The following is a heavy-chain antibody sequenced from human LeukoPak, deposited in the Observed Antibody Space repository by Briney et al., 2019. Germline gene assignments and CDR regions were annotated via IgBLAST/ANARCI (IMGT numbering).Heavy chain of an antibody. Sequence: PSETLSLTCAVYGGSFSGYYWGWIRQPPGKGLEWIGNIYYSGSAYYNPSLKSRVTISVDTSKNQFSLKLSSVTAADTAVYYCARHNGSTWGSGFDPWGQGTLVTVSS. V-gene: IGHV4-34*01. CDR1: GGSFSGYY. CDR3: ARHNGSTWGSGFDP. D-gene: IGHD6-13*01. J-gene: IGHJ5*02. CDR2: IYYSGSA.